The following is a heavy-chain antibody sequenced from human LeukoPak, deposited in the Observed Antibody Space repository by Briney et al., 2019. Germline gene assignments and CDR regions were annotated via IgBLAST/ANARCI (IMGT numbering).Heavy chain of an antibody. Sequence: TGGSLRLSCAASGFTFSSYAMSWVRQAPGKGLEWVSAIRGSGGSTYYADSVKGRFTISRDNSKNTLYLQMNSLRAEDTAVYYCAKDIAKWATGINWFGPWGQGTLVTVSS. CDR1: GFTFSSYA. CDR3: AKDIAKWATGINWFGP. V-gene: IGHV3-23*01. CDR2: IRGSGGST. D-gene: IGHD5-12*01. J-gene: IGHJ5*02.